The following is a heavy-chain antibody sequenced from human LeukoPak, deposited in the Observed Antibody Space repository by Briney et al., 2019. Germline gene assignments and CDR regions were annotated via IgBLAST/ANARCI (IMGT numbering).Heavy chain of an antibody. CDR1: GYAFISHG. J-gene: IGHJ6*03. CDR2: ISTYSGNT. Sequence: GASVKVCCKASGYAFISHGITWVRQAPGQGLEWMGWISTYSGNTHYAQEFQGRVTLSKDTSTTTAYLELRSLGSDDTAVYYCARDLAVLGVVFTSYMDVWGKGTPVTVSS. CDR3: ARDLAVLGVVFTSYMDV. D-gene: IGHD3-3*01. V-gene: IGHV1-18*01.